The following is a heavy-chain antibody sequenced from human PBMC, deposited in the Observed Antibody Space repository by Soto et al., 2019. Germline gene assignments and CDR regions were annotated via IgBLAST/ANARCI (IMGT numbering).Heavy chain of an antibody. V-gene: IGHV1-69*02. Sequence: QVQLVQSGAEVKKPGSSVKVSCKASGGTFSSYTISWVRQAPGQGLEWMGRIIPILGIANYAQKFQGRVTITADKSTGTAYMELSSLRSEDTAVYYCARRIDQDIVVVVAATAGAFDIWGQGTMVTVSS. D-gene: IGHD2-15*01. CDR2: IIPILGIA. CDR3: ARRIDQDIVVVVAATAGAFDI. J-gene: IGHJ3*02. CDR1: GGTFSSYT.